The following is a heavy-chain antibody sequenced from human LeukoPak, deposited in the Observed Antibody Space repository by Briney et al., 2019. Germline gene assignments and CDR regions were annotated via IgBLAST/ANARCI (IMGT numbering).Heavy chain of an antibody. CDR3: TRHDAVPVIGHGMGV. V-gene: IGHV4-59*08. D-gene: IGHD3-16*02. CDR1: GGSISSYY. CDR2: IYYNGIT. J-gene: IGHJ6*02. Sequence: PSETLSLTCTVSGGSISSYYWSWIRQPPGKGLEWVGYIYYNGITNYNPSLESRVTISVDTSKNQFSLKLSSVTAADTAVYYRTRHDAVPVIGHGMGVWGQGTTVTVSS.